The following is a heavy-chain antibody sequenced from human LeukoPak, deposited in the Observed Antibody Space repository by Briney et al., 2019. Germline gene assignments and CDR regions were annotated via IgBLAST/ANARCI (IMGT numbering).Heavy chain of an antibody. CDR2: ISSSSSYI. Sequence: GGSLRLSCAASGFTFSSYSMNWVRQAPGKGLEWVSSISSSSSYIYYADSVKGRFTISRDNAKNSLYLQMNSLRAEDTAVYYCARDYGKQAYFDYWGQGTLVTVSS. D-gene: IGHD4-17*01. CDR3: ARDYGKQAYFDY. J-gene: IGHJ4*02. V-gene: IGHV3-21*01. CDR1: GFTFSSYS.